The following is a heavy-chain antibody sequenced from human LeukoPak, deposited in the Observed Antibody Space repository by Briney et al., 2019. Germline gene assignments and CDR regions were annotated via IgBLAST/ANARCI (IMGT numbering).Heavy chain of an antibody. D-gene: IGHD6-19*01. CDR1: GYSFTSYS. J-gene: IGHJ4*02. CDR3: ARLSGSGFDY. CDR2: IYPGDPDT. Sequence: GASLQLTCQDSGYSFTSYSIGWVRQMPGKGLERMGIIYPGDPDTTYSPSIQGQLTNSADKSISTPYLQWSSLKASDTAMYYCARLSGSGFDYWGQGTLVTVSS. V-gene: IGHV5-51*01.